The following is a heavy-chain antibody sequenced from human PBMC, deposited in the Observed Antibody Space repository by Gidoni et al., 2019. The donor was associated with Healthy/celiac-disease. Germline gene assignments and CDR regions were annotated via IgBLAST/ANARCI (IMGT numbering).Heavy chain of an antibody. CDR1: GYTFTSYG. CDR3: ARFLRITMIVVVTDGMDV. Sequence: QVQLVQSGAEVKKPGASVKVSCKASGYTFTSYGISWVRQAPGQGLEWMGWISAYNGNTNYAQKLQGRVTMTTDTSTSTAYMELRSLRSDDTAVYYCARFLRITMIVVVTDGMDVWGQGTTVTVSS. D-gene: IGHD3-22*01. V-gene: IGHV1-18*01. CDR2: ISAYNGNT. J-gene: IGHJ6*02.